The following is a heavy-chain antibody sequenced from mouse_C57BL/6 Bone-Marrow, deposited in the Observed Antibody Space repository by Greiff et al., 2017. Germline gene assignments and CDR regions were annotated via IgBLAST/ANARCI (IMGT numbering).Heavy chain of an antibody. J-gene: IGHJ4*01. Sequence: EVQLVESGGGLVKPGGSLKLSCAASGFTFSSYAMSWVRQTPEKRLEWVATISDGGSYTYYPDNVKGRFTISRDNAKNNLYLQMSHLKSEDTAMYYCARLDYYAMDDWGQGTSVTVSS. CDR3: ARLDYYAMDD. CDR1: GFTFSSYA. V-gene: IGHV5-4*01. CDR2: ISDGGSYT.